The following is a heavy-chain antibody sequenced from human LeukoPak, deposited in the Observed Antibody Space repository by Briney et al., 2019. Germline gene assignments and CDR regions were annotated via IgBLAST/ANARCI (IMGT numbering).Heavy chain of an antibody. Sequence: ASVKVSCKASGYTFTSYDINWVRQATGQGLEWMGWMNPTSGNTGYAQKFQGRVTTTRNTSISTAYMELSSLRSEDTAVYYCARGDVLRYFDWLLYVRDYYYYMDVWGKGTTVTISS. V-gene: IGHV1-8*01. J-gene: IGHJ6*03. CDR1: GYTFTSYD. D-gene: IGHD3-9*01. CDR3: ARGDVLRYFDWLLYVRDYYYYMDV. CDR2: MNPTSGNT.